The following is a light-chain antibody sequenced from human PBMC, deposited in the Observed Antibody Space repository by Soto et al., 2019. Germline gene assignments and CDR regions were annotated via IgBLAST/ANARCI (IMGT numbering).Light chain of an antibody. Sequence: QSVLTQPPSVSAAPGQKVTISCSGSSSNIGNNYVSWYQQLPGTAPKLLIYENNKRPSGIPDRFSGSKSGTSATLGITGLQTGDEADYYCGKWDSSLRGVFGTGTKVTGL. CDR1: SSNIGNNY. J-gene: IGLJ1*01. V-gene: IGLV1-51*02. CDR3: GKWDSSLRGV. CDR2: ENN.